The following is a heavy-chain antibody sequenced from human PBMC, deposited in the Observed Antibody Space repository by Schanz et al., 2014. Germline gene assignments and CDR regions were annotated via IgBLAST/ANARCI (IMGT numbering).Heavy chain of an antibody. CDR3: ARSGSSNWYFFDY. Sequence: QVQLVQSGAEVRKPGSSVRVSCKASGGTFTSYAFSWVRQAPGQGLEWMGRINPNSGTTNYAQKFQGWVTMTRDTSASTAYMEPSSLRSEDTAVYYCARSGSSNWYFFDYWGQGTLVTVSS. V-gene: IGHV1-69*04. D-gene: IGHD6-13*01. CDR2: INPNSGTT. CDR1: GGTFTSYA. J-gene: IGHJ4*02.